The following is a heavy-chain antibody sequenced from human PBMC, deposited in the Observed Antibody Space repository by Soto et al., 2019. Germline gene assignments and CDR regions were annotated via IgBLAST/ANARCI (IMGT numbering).Heavy chain of an antibody. CDR3: AVGGYVDTDIV. CDR1: GFTFSSYE. D-gene: IGHD5-18*01. CDR2: ISTSVSTT. J-gene: IGHJ6*04. V-gene: IGHV3-48*03. Sequence: GGSLRLSCAASGFTFSSYEMNWVRQAPGKGLEWVSYISTSVSTTYYGDSVKGRFTISRDNAKNSLYLQMNSLRAEDTAVYYCAVGGYVDTDIVWGKEKMVTISS.